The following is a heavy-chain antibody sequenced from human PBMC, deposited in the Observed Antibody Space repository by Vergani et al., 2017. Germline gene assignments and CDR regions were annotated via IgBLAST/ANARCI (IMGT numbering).Heavy chain of an antibody. CDR3: ARVGGFWNGEYGMDV. J-gene: IGHJ6*02. CDR1: GGSISSYY. V-gene: IGHV4-59*01. D-gene: IGHD3-3*01. Sequence: QVQLQESGPGLVKPSQTLSLTCTVSGGSISSYYWSWIRQPPGKGLEWIGYIHYSGSTNYNPSLKSRVTISVDTSKNQFSLKLSSGTAADTAGYYCARVGGFWNGEYGMDVWGQGTTVTVSS. CDR2: IHYSGST.